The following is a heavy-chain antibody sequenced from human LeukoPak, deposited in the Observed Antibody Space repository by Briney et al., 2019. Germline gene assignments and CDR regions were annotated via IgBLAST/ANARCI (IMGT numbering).Heavy chain of an antibody. V-gene: IGHV4-59*11. D-gene: IGHD4-17*01. CDR3: ARDLVTVTKGFDI. Sequence: SETLSLTCAVSADSFSSHYWTWIRQPPGKGLEWIGYISYIGSTNYSPSLKSRVTISIDTSKNQFSLKLSSVTAADTAVYYCARDLVTVTKGFDIWGQGTMVSVSS. CDR2: ISYIGST. J-gene: IGHJ3*02. CDR1: ADSFSSHY.